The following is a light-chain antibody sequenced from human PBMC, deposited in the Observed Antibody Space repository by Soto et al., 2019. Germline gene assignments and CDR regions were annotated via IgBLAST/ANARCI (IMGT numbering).Light chain of an antibody. Sequence: IMLTQSPATLYLSPGERATLSCRASQSVSSNYLAWYQQKSGQAPRLLLYGTSSRATGIPERFIGSGSGTDFTLTIRRLQPEDFAVYYCQHYGSPRTFGQGTKVDIK. J-gene: IGKJ1*01. CDR1: QSVSSNY. CDR3: QHYGSPRT. V-gene: IGKV3-20*01. CDR2: GTS.